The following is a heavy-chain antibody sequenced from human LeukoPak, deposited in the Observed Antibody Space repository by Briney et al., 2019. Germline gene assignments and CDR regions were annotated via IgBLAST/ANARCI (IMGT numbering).Heavy chain of an antibody. CDR3: ATPTMRGPSYGYVRLLN. V-gene: IGHV1-8*03. D-gene: IGHD5-18*01. J-gene: IGHJ4*02. CDR1: GYTFTSFD. CDR2: MNPSSGDT. Sequence: VASVKVSRKASGYTFTSFDINWVRQATGQGPEWMGWMNPSSGDTGYAQKFQGRVTFTRDTSTNTAYMELSSLISEDTAVYYCATPTMRGPSYGYVRLLNWGQGSLVTVSS.